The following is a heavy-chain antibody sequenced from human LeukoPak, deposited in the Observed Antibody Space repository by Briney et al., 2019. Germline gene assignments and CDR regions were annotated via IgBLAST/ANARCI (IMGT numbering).Heavy chain of an antibody. D-gene: IGHD3-22*01. J-gene: IGHJ4*02. V-gene: IGHV3-33*01. CDR3: ARGLYDSSGYYYGDYFDY. Sequence: GGSLRLSCAASGFTFSSYGMHWVRQAPGKGLEWVAVIWYDGSNKYYADSVKGRFTISRDNSKNTLYLQMNSLRAEDTAVYYCARGLYDSSGYYYGDYFDYWGQGTLVTVSS. CDR2: IWYDGSNK. CDR1: GFTFSSYG.